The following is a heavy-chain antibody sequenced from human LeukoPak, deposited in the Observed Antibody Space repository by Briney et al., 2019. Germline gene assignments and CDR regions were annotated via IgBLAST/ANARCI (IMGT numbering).Heavy chain of an antibody. CDR2: ISYDGSNK. CDR3: ARGRGGGY. CDR1: GFTFSSYA. V-gene: IGHV3-30-3*01. D-gene: IGHD3-16*01. J-gene: IGHJ4*02. Sequence: GGSLRLSCAASGFTFSSYAMHWVRQAPGKGLEWVAVISYDGSNKNYADSVKGRFTISRDNSKNTLYLQMNSLRAEDTAVYYCARGRGGGYWGQGTLVTVSS.